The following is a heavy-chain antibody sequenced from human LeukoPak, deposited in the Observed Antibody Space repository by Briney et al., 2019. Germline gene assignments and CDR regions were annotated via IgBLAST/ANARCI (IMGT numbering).Heavy chain of an antibody. Sequence: GGSLRLSCAASRFTFSSYAVTWVRQAPGKGLEWVAAISGSGGSTNYADSVKGRFTISRDNSKNTLYLQMNSLRAEDTAVYYCAKDDRWDSSGYYYIFGYFQHWGQGTLVTVSS. CDR3: AKDDRWDSSGYYYIFGYFQH. J-gene: IGHJ1*01. CDR2: ISGSGGST. V-gene: IGHV3-23*01. CDR1: RFTFSSYA. D-gene: IGHD3-22*01.